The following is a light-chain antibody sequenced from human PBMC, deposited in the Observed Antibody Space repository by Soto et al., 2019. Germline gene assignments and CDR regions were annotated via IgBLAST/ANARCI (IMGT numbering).Light chain of an antibody. Sequence: DIVMTQSPDSLAVSLGERATINCKYSQSVLYSSNNKNYLAWYQQKPGQPPKLLIYWASTRESGVPDRFSGSGAGTDFSLTIISLQAEDVAVYYCQQYYSTLMYTFGQGTKLEIK. CDR3: QQYYSTLMYT. CDR1: QSVLYSSNNKNY. V-gene: IGKV4-1*01. J-gene: IGKJ2*01. CDR2: WAS.